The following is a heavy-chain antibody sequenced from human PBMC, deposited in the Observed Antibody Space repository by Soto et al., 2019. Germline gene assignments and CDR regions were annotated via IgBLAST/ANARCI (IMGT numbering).Heavy chain of an antibody. CDR3: ARDPPDFNSGLDY. J-gene: IGHJ4*02. CDR2: TYYRSKWNY. V-gene: IGHV6-1*01. D-gene: IGHD1-26*01. CDR1: GDSVPNKGAT. Sequence: LSLTCAISGDSVPNKGATWNWVRLSPSRGLEWLGRTYYRSKWNYDYAISVKSRISINPDTSKNQFSLQLNSVTPEDTAVYYCARDPPDFNSGLDYWGQGTVVTVSS.